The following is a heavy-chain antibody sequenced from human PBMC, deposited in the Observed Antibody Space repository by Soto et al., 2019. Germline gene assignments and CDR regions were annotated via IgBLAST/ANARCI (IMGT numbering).Heavy chain of an antibody. CDR2: ITSSGSST. V-gene: IGHV3-23*01. CDR3: AKGAEGYVVSSLDY. D-gene: IGHD5-12*01. CDR1: GFTFSDYA. J-gene: IGHJ4*02. Sequence: EVQLLESGGGFVQPGGSLRLSCAASGFTFSDYAMTWVRQAPGKGLEWVSAITSSGSSTYYAESVKGRFTISRDNSKSTLSLQMNSLRAEDTATYYCAKGAEGYVVSSLDYWGQGTLVTVSS.